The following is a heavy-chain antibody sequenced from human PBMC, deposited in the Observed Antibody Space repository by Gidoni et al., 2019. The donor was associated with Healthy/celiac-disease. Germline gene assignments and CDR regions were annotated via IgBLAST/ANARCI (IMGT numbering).Heavy chain of an antibody. CDR3: ARVVVGATEVDY. J-gene: IGHJ4*02. V-gene: IGHV3-21*01. CDR2: ISSSSSYI. Sequence: EVQLVESGGGLVKPGGSLRLSCPSSGFTFSSHSMNWVRQAPGKGLEWVSSISSSSSYIYYADSVKGRFTISRDNAKNSLYLQMNSLRAEDTAVYYCARVVVGATEVDYWGQGTLVTVSS. CDR1: GFTFSSHS. D-gene: IGHD1-26*01.